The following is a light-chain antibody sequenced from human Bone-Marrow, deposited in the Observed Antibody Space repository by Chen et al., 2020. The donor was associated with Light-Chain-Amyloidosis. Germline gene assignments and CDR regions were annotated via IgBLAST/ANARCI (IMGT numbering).Light chain of an antibody. CDR1: SSGIGYYDY. V-gene: IGLV2-14*03. CDR2: DVS. Sequence: QSALTQPASVSGSPGQSITISCTGTSSGIGYYDYFSWYQRHPGEAPKLMIYDVSYRPSGISDRFAGFKSANTASLTSSGLEGEDEADYFCSLYIGSGTYVFGSGTKVTVL. CDR3: SLYIGSGTYV. J-gene: IGLJ1*01.